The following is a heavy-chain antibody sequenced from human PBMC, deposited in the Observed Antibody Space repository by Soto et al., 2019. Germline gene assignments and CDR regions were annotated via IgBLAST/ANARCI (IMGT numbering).Heavy chain of an antibody. CDR3: AKARGVFSGMDV. V-gene: IGHV3-23*01. D-gene: IGHD3-16*02. CDR2: ISGSGGST. CDR1: GFTFSSYA. J-gene: IGHJ6*02. Sequence: EVQLLESGGGLVQPGGSLRLSCAASGFTFSSYAMSWVRQAPGKGLEWVSAISGSGGSTYYADSVKGRFTISRDNSKNTLYLQMNSMRAEDTAVYYCAKARGVFSGMDVWGQGTTVTVSS.